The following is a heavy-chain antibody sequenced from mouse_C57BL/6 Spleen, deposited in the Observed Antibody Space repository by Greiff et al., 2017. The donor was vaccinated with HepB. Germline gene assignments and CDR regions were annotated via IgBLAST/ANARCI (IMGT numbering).Heavy chain of an antibody. D-gene: IGHD1-1*01. CDR3: ARREDYGSSSFAY. CDR1: GYSFTGYY. Sequence: LVESGPELVKPGASVKISCKASGYSFTGYYMNWVKQSPEKSLEWIGEINPSTGGTTYNQKFKAKATLTVDKSSSTAYMQLKSLTSEDSAVYYCARREDYGSSSFAYWGQGTLVTVSA. CDR2: INPSTGGT. J-gene: IGHJ3*01. V-gene: IGHV1-42*01.